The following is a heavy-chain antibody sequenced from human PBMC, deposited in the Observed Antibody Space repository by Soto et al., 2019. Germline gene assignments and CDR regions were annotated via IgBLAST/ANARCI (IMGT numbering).Heavy chain of an antibody. CDR3: AKGRKPDHDDGLCAFDS. D-gene: IGHD3-3*01. CDR2: TSGGGGGT. CDR1: GLTFRSYA. J-gene: IGHJ4*02. V-gene: IGHV3-23*01. Sequence: PGGSLRLSCVVSGLTFRSYAMSWVRQAPGKGLEWVSGTSGGGGGTYYADSVKGRFTISRDPSTTTLFLDMYSLGAEDTAIYYCAKGRKPDHDDGLCAFDSWGQGVLVTVS.